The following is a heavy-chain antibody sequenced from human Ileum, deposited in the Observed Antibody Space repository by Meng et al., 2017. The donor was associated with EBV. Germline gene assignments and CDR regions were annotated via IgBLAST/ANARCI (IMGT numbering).Heavy chain of an antibody. CDR2: IYHSGST. CDR3: ASFPPPGKQWLVTDY. J-gene: IGHJ4*02. CDR1: CGSISSSNW. Sequence: QGQQQESGPGRVKPSGTLSLPRAVSCGSISSSNWWSWVRQPPGKGLEWIGEIYHSGSTNYNPSLKSRVTISVDKSKNQFSLKLSSVTAADTAVYYCASFPPPGKQWLVTDYWGQGTLVTVSS. V-gene: IGHV4-4*02. D-gene: IGHD6-19*01.